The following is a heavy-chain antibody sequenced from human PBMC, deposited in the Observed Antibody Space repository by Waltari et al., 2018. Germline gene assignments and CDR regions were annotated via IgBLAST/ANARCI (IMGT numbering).Heavy chain of an antibody. Sequence: QVQLVQSGAEVKKPGASVKVSCKSSGYSFSAYYINWLRQAPGQGLEWMGWVNPSSGATTYAQKFQARVTMTRDRATNTAYMDLRGLTPDDTAVYFCARNKGKTISTRRAFRLDPWGQGTLVSVSS. D-gene: IGHD1-1*01. CDR2: VNPSSGAT. CDR3: ARNKGKTISTRRAFRLDP. CDR1: GYSFSAYY. V-gene: IGHV1-2*02. J-gene: IGHJ5*02.